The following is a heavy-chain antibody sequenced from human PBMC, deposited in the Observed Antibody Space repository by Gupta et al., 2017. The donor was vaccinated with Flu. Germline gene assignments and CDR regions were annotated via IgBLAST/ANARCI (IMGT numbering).Heavy chain of an antibody. J-gene: IGHJ4*02. D-gene: IGHD3-22*01. CDR3: ARSRNSYYDSSGYYGQPMGGDTFDY. V-gene: IGHV4-31*02. CDR2: IYYSGST. Sequence: GYIYYSGSTYYNPSLKSRVTISVDTSKNQFSLKLSSVTAADTAVYYCARSRNSYYDSSGYYGQPMGGDTFDYWGQGTLVTVSS.